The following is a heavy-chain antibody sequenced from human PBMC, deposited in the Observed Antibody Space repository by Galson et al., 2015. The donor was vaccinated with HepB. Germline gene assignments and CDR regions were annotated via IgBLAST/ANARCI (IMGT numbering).Heavy chain of an antibody. CDR3: AREITIFGVVGEDYNWFDP. Sequence: SLRLSCAASGFTFSSYSMNWVRQAPGKGLEWVSSISSSSSYIYYADSVKGRFTISRDNAKNSLYLQMNSLRAEDTAVYYCAREITIFGVVGEDYNWFDPWGQGTLVTVSS. J-gene: IGHJ5*02. CDR2: ISSSSSYI. D-gene: IGHD3-3*01. V-gene: IGHV3-21*01. CDR1: GFTFSSYS.